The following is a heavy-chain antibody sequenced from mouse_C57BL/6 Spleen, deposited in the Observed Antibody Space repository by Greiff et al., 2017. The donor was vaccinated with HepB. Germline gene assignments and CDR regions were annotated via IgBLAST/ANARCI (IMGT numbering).Heavy chain of an antibody. V-gene: IGHV14-2*01. J-gene: IGHJ2*01. D-gene: IGHD1-1*01. Sequence: VQLKQSGAELVKPGASVKLSCTASGFNIKDYYMHWVKQRTEQGLEWIGRIDPEDGETKYASKFQGKATITADTSSNTAYLQLSSLTSEDTAVYYCLSTTVVADYWGQGTTLTVSS. CDR1: GFNIKDYY. CDR2: IDPEDGET. CDR3: LSTTVVADY.